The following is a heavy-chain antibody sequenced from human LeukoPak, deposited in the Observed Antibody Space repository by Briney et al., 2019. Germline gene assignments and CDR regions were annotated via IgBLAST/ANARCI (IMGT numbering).Heavy chain of an antibody. CDR2: ISGSGGNT. CDR1: GFTFNNYA. J-gene: IGHJ4*02. D-gene: IGHD2-15*01. Sequence: GGSLRLSCAASGFTFNNYAMSWARQAPGKGLEWVSGISGSGGNTYYADSVKGRFTSSRDNSKNTLYLQMNSLRAEDTAVYYCTREQDREAAATVIGDSWGQGTLVTVSS. CDR3: TREQDREAAATVIGDS. V-gene: IGHV3-23*01.